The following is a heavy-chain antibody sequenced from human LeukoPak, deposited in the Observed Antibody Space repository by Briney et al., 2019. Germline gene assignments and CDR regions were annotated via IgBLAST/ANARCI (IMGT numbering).Heavy chain of an antibody. CDR3: ARGLMIAVDRGH. CDR1: GGTFSSYA. J-gene: IGHJ4*02. Sequence: ASVKVSCKASGGTFSSYAISWVRQATGQGLEWMGWMNPNSGNTGYAQKFQGRVTMTRNTSISTAYMELSSLRSEDTAVYYCARGLMIAVDRGHWGQGTLVTVSS. V-gene: IGHV1-8*02. D-gene: IGHD3-22*01. CDR2: MNPNSGNT.